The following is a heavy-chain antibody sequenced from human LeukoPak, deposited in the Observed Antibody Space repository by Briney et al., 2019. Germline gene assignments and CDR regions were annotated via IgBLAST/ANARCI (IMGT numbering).Heavy chain of an antibody. V-gene: IGHV3-74*01. J-gene: IGHJ3*02. CDR2: INRDGSRT. D-gene: IGHD3-3*01. CDR3: ARTYDFGRGPPGDAFDN. CDR1: KFSFSAYW. Sequence: GGSLRLSCAASKFSFSAYWMHWVRQAPGKGLVWVSRINRDGSRTNYADSVKGRFTISRDNAKNTLYLQMNSLRAEDTAVYYCARTYDFGRGPPGDAFDNWGPGTWVIVSA.